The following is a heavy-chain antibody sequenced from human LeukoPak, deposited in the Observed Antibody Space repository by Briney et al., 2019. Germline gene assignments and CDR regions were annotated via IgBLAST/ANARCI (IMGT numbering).Heavy chain of an antibody. D-gene: IGHD3/OR15-3a*01. Sequence: GGSLRLSCAAAGFTLSDYYMGWIRQAPGEGLEWISCISGGGDTIYAADSLKGRFTISRDNAKSSLHLQMNSLRSEDTAVYYCARRTSHSYFDSWGQGTLVTVSS. J-gene: IGHJ4*02. CDR3: ARRTSHSYFDS. V-gene: IGHV3-11*01. CDR2: ISGGGDTI. CDR1: GFTLSDYY.